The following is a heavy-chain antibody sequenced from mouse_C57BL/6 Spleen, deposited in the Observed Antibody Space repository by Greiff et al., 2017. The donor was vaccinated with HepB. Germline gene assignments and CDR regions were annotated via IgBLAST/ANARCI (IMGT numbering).Heavy chain of an antibody. V-gene: IGHV1-39*01. D-gene: IGHD1-1*01. J-gene: IGHJ4*01. Sequence: EVQLQQSGPELVKPGASVKISCKASGYSFTDYNMNWVKQCNGKSLEWIGVINPNYGTTSYNQKFKGKATLTVDQSSSTAYMQLNSLTSEDSAVYYCARGATVVATRVMDYWGQGTSVTVSS. CDR3: ARGATVVATRVMDY. CDR2: INPNYGTT. CDR1: GYSFTDYN.